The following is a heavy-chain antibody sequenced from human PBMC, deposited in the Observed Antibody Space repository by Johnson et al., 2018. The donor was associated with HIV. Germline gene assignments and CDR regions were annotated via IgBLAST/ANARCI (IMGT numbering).Heavy chain of an antibody. Sequence: VQLVESGGGVVQPGRSLRLSCAASGFTFSSYDMHWVRQATGKGLEWVSAIGTAGDTYYPGSVKGRFTISRENAKNSLYLQMNSLRAGDTAVYYCARLSEHIVVVTAWADACDICGQWTMVTVSS. CDR2: IGTAGDT. CDR3: ARLSEHIVVVTAWADACDI. CDR1: GFTFSSYD. D-gene: IGHD2-21*02. J-gene: IGHJ3*02. V-gene: IGHV3-13*01.